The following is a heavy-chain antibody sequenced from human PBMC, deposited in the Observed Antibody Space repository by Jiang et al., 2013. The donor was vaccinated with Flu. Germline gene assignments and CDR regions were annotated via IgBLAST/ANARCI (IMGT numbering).Heavy chain of an antibody. J-gene: IGHJ4*02. CDR1: GYTFTNYA. D-gene: IGHD6-13*01. CDR3: ARGGPYSSSWYYLAVY. V-gene: IGHV1-3*01. CDR2: INAGNGNT. Sequence: SGAEVKKPGASVKVSCKASGYTFTNYAMHWVRQAPGQRLEWMGWINAGNGNTKYSQKFQGRVTITRDTSASTAYMELSSLRSEDTAVYYCARGGPYSSSWYYLAVYWGQGTLVTVSS.